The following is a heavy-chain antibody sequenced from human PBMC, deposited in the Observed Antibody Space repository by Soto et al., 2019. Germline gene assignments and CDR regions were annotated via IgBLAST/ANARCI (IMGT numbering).Heavy chain of an antibody. Sequence: EVQLLESGGGLVHPEGSLRLSCEASGFTFSSYAMSWVRQAPGKGLEWVSGISGGGGTTYYADSMKGRFTISRDNSKNTLYLQVNSLRAEDTAVYYCAKDQAAGGTISRYFQDWGQGTLVTVSS. V-gene: IGHV3-23*01. J-gene: IGHJ1*01. CDR2: ISGGGGTT. D-gene: IGHD6-13*01. CDR1: GFTFSSYA. CDR3: AKDQAAGGTISRYFQD.